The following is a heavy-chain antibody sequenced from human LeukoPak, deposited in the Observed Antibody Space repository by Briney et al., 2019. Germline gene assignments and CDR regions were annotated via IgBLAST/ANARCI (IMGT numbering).Heavy chain of an antibody. D-gene: IGHD3-16*02. J-gene: IGHJ4*02. CDR3: ARGIVSSVAFDY. V-gene: IGHV3-11*04. CDR2: ISSGCRKI. Sequence: GGALRLSCVASGCTFSDYYMSWLRQAPGKGLEGVSYISSGCRKIYYADSVQGRFTISRDNAKNSLYLRMNRLRAEDTAVYSCARGIVSSVAFDYWGQGTLVTVSS. CDR1: GCTFSDYY.